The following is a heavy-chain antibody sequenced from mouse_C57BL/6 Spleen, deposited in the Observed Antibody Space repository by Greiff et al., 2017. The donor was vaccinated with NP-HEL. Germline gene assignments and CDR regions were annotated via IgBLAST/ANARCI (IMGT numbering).Heavy chain of an antibody. Sequence: VQLKESGPGLVKPSQSLSLTCSVTGYSITSGYYWNWIRQFPGNKLEWMGYISYDGSNNYNPSLTNRISITRYTSKNQYFLKLNSVTTEDSATYYCAIYGYYWYFYVWGTGTTVTVSS. CDR3: AIYGYYWYFYV. CDR1: GYSITSGYY. D-gene: IGHD2-2*01. CDR2: ISYDGSN. V-gene: IGHV3-6*01. J-gene: IGHJ1*03.